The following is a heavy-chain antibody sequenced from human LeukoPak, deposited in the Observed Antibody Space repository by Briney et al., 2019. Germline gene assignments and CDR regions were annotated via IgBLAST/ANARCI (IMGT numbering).Heavy chain of an antibody. V-gene: IGHV1-18*01. D-gene: IGHD4-17*01. CDR2: ISAYNGNT. CDR3: ARRGGKNYGDYVVYYYYMDV. Sequence: ASVKVSCKAFGYTFTSYGISWVRQAPGQGLEWMGWISAYNGNTNYAQKIQGRVTMTTDTSTSTAYMELRSLRSDDTAVYYCARRGGKNYGDYVVYYYYMDVWGKGTTVTVSS. J-gene: IGHJ6*03. CDR1: GYTFTSYG.